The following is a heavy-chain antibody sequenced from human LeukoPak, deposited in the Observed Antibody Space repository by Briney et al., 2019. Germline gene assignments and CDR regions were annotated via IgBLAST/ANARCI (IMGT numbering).Heavy chain of an antibody. V-gene: IGHV3-48*02. Sequence: TGGSLRLSCAASGFTFTTYNMNWVRQAPGKGLEWVSYISSSGGTIYYADSVKGRFTISRDSAKNSLYLQMNSLRDEDTAVYYCARDFYGDWAFDIWGQGTMVTVSS. J-gene: IGHJ3*02. CDR3: ARDFYGDWAFDI. D-gene: IGHD4-17*01. CDR2: ISSSGGTI. CDR1: GFTFTTYN.